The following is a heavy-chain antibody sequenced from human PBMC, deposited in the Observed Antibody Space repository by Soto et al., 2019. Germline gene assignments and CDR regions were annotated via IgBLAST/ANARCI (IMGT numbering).Heavy chain of an antibody. CDR3: AADREDWNYYAFDI. Sequence: SVKVSCTASGFTFTSSAMQWVRQARGQRLEWIGWIVVGSGNTNYAQKFQERVTITRDMSTSTAYMELSSLRSEDTAVHYCAADREDWNYYAFDIWGQGTMVTVSS. CDR1: GFTFTSSA. V-gene: IGHV1-58*02. D-gene: IGHD1-7*01. J-gene: IGHJ3*02. CDR2: IVVGSGNT.